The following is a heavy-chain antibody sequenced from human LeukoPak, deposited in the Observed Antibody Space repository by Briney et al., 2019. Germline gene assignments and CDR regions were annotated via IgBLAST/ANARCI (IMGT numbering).Heavy chain of an antibody. J-gene: IGHJ4*01. CDR3: ANLPPRPYSSTDY. CDR1: GGSISSYY. CDR2: IYYSGST. D-gene: IGHD6-6*01. V-gene: IGHV4-59*08. Sequence: SETLSLTCTVSGGSISSYYWSWIRQPPGKGLEWIGYIYYSGSTNYNPSLKSRVTISVDTSKNQFSLKLSSVTAADTAVYYCANLPPRPYSSTDYWGQGTLVTVSS.